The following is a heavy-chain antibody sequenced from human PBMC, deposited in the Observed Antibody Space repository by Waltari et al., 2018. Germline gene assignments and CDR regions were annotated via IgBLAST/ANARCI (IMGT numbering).Heavy chain of an antibody. Sequence: QLQLQESGPGLVKPSETLSLTCTVSGGSISSSSYYWGWIRQPPGKGLEWIGSIYYSGRTYYNPSLKSRVTISVDTSKNQFSLKLSSVTAADTAVYYCARLKYSSSWGRYAFDIWGQGTMVTVSS. CDR2: IYYSGRT. V-gene: IGHV4-39*01. J-gene: IGHJ3*02. CDR1: GGSISSSSYY. D-gene: IGHD6-13*01. CDR3: ARLKYSSSWGRYAFDI.